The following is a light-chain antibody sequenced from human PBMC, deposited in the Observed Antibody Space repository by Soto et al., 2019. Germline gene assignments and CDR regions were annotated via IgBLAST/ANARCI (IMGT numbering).Light chain of an antibody. CDR3: QAWDSSSDYV. J-gene: IGLJ1*01. CDR1: NIGSKS. Sequence: SYELTQPPSVSVAPGQTARTTCGGNNIGSKSVHWYQQKPGQAPVLVVYDDSDRPSGIPERFSGSNSGNTATLTISRVEAGDEADYYCQAWDSSSDYVFGTGTKVTVL. CDR2: DDS. V-gene: IGLV3-21*02.